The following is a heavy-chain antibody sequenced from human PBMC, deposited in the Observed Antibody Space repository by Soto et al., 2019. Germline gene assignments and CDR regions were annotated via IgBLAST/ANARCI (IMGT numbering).Heavy chain of an antibody. J-gene: IGHJ4*02. CDR2: TYYKSKWHD. CDR1: GDKVSSNSAV. Sequence: SQTLSLTCAISGDKVSSNSAVWHWIRQSPARGLEWLGRTYYKSKWHDDYAVSMKSRITISPDTSKNQFSLQLNSVTPEDTAVYYCARENQNTSSWYRGLYFDYWGQGTLVTVYS. CDR3: ARENQNTSSWYRGLYFDY. V-gene: IGHV6-1*01. D-gene: IGHD6-13*01.